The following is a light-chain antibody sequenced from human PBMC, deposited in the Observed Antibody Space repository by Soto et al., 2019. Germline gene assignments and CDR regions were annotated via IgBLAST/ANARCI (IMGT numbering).Light chain of an antibody. CDR1: QSVSSSY. J-gene: IGKJ4*02. CDR3: EASNTWARP. Sequence: PAQRPTIYSRASQSVSSSYLAWYQQKPGQAPRLLIYGASSRATGIPDRFSGSGSGTEFTLTISCLHSEYSAVYYCEASNTWARPFAGGTKVDIK. V-gene: IGKV3D-15*01. CDR2: GAS.